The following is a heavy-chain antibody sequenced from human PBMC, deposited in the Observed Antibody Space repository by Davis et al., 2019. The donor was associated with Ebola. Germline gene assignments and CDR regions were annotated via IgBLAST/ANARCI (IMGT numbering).Heavy chain of an antibody. CDR2: IYSGST. D-gene: IGHD3-3*01. Sequence: SETLSLTCTVSGGSISSYYWSWIRQPPGKGLEWIGYIYSGSTNYNPSLKSRVTISVDTSKNQFSLKLSSVTAADTAVYYCARLYYDFWFDPWGQGTLVTVSS. CDR3: ARLYYDFWFDP. V-gene: IGHV4-59*01. J-gene: IGHJ5*02. CDR1: GGSISSYY.